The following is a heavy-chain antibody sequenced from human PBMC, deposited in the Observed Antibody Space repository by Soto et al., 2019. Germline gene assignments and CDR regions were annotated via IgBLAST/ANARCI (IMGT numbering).Heavy chain of an antibody. CDR2: ISYSGNT. J-gene: IGHJ4*02. CDR1: GDSTSNYY. D-gene: IGHD2-15*01. CDR3: ACLRGKRGSPIDY. V-gene: IGHV4-59*01. Sequence: TLSLTCIISGDSTSNYYLSWIRQPPGKGLEWIGYISYSGNTNYNPSLKSRVTISVDTSKDQLSLKVTSVTAADTAMYYCACLRGKRGSPIDYWGQGTQVTVS.